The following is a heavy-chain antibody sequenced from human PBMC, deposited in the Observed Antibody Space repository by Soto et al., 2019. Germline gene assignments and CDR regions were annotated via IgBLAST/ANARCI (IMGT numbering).Heavy chain of an antibody. D-gene: IGHD2-21*01. V-gene: IGHV1-58*01. CDR1: GFTFTSSA. CDR3: AAQGEGKYSSNYGMDV. J-gene: IGHJ6*02. CDR2: TFVGSGNT. Sequence: GASLKVACQASGFTFTSSAVQWVRQARGRRLEWIGWTFVGSGNTNYAQKFQERVTITRDMSRSTAYMELSSLRSEDTAVYYCAAQGEGKYSSNYGMDVWGQGTTDTVSS.